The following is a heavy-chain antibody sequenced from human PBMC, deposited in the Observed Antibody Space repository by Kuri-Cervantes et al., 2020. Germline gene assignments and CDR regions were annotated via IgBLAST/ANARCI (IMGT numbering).Heavy chain of an antibody. CDR1: GFNFNTYW. D-gene: IGHD2-15*01. CDR3: ARSDRTRGFCSGGNCYSPDY. Sequence: GGSLRLSCAASGFNFNTYWMYWLRQASGKGLVWVSRINSDGSSTSYADSVKGRFTISRDNAKNTLYLQMNSLRAEDTAVYYCARSDRTRGFCSGGNCYSPDYWGQGTQVTVSS. V-gene: IGHV3-74*01. CDR2: INSDGSST. J-gene: IGHJ4*02.